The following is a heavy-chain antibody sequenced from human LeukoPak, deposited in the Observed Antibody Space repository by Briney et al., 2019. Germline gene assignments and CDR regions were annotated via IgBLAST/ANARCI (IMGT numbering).Heavy chain of an antibody. CDR2: IYYSGST. D-gene: IGHD2-21*01. CDR3: ARRFGEEEEYVYYYYMDV. V-gene: IGHV4-59*08. CDR1: GGSISSHY. Sequence: SVTLSLTCTVSGGSISSHYWSWLRQPPGKGLEGIGYIYYSGSTNYNPSLKSRVTISVDTSKNQFSLQLSSVTAADTAVYYCARRFGEEEEYVYYYYMDVWGKGTTVTVSS. J-gene: IGHJ6*03.